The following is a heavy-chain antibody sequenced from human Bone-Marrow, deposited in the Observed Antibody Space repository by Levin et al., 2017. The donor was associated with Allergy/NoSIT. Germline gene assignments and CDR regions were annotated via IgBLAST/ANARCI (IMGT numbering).Heavy chain of an antibody. Sequence: KISCEASGGTFSSYTINWVRQAPGQGLEWMGRIIPILGIANNAQTFQGRVTITADKSTSTAYMELSILRSEDTAVYYCARGAVWGYFDYWGQGTLLTVSS. CDR3: ARGAVWGYFDY. CDR1: GGTFSSYT. CDR2: IIPILGIA. D-gene: IGHD3-16*01. J-gene: IGHJ4*02. V-gene: IGHV1-69*02.